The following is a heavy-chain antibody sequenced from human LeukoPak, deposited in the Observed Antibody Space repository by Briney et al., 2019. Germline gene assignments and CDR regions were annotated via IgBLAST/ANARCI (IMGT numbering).Heavy chain of an antibody. V-gene: IGHV4-39*01. J-gene: IGHJ4*02. CDR2: TYSRGTT. CDR1: GGSISSISNY. D-gene: IGHD6-13*01. Sequence: SETLSLTRTVSGGSISSISNYWGWLRHPPGKGLEWIGSTYSRGTTYYNPSPRSRVTISIHTSKNQFSLRLNSVTTSHTSVYYCARPSEAAGPLSFARWGQGILVTDSS. CDR3: ARPSEAAGPLSFAR.